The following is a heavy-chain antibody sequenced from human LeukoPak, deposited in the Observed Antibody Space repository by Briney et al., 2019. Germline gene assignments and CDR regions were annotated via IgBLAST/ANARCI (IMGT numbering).Heavy chain of an antibody. J-gene: IGHJ3*02. V-gene: IGHV4-39*07. CDR1: GGSISSSSYY. CDR2: IYYSGST. CDR3: ARDSNSGWYRDAFDI. D-gene: IGHD6-19*01. Sequence: SETLSLTCTVSGGSISSSSYYWGWIRQPPGKGLEWIGSIYYSGSTYYNPSLKNRVTISVDTSKNQFSLKLSSVTAADTAVYYCARDSNSGWYRDAFDIWGQGTMVTVSS.